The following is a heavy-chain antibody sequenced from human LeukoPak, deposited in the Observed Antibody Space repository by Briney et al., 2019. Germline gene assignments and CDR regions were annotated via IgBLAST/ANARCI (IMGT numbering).Heavy chain of an antibody. Sequence: ASVKVSCKASGYTFTGYYVHWVRQAPGQGLEWMGWINPNSGGTNYAQEFQGWVTMTRDTSISTAYMELSRLRSDDTAVYYCARGDYFDYGGQGTLVTVSS. CDR1: GYTFTGYY. J-gene: IGHJ4*02. CDR2: INPNSGGT. V-gene: IGHV1-2*04. CDR3: ARGDYFDY.